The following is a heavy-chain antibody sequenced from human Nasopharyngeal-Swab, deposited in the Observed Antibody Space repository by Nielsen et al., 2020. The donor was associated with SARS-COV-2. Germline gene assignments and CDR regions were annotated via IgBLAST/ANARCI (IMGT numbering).Heavy chain of an antibody. Sequence: SETLSLTCTVSGGSISSGGYYWSWIRQHPGKGLEWIGYIYYSGSTYYNPSLKSRVTISVDTSKNQFSLKLSSVTAADTAVYYCARLDSSSWYRYYFDYWGQGTLVTVSS. V-gene: IGHV4-31*03. D-gene: IGHD6-13*01. CDR3: ARLDSSSWYRYYFDY. J-gene: IGHJ4*02. CDR2: IYYSGST. CDR1: GGSISSGGYY.